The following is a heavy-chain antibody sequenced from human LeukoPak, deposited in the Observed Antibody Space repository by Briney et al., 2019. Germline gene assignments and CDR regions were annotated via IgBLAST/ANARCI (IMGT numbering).Heavy chain of an antibody. V-gene: IGHV1-69*13. CDR2: IIPIFGTA. Sequence: SVKVSCKASGGTFSSHAISWVRQAPGQGLEWMGGIIPIFGTANYAQKFQGRGTTTADESTSTAYMELSSLRSEDTAVYYCARVPGSYLWFDPWGQGTLVTVSS. D-gene: IGHD1-26*01. CDR1: GGTFSSHA. CDR3: ARVPGSYLWFDP. J-gene: IGHJ5*02.